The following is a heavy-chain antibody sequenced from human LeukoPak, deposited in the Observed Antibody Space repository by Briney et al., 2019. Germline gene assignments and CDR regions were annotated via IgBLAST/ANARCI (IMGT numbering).Heavy chain of an antibody. D-gene: IGHD6-19*01. CDR1: GFTFHGHA. Sequence: GGSLRLSCAASGFTFHGHAMHWVRQVPGKGLEWVSLISEGGGSTYYADSVKGRFTISRDNSKNSLHLQMNSLTTEDTALYYCARGDQWLIHYWGQGTLVTVSS. CDR3: ARGDQWLIHY. V-gene: IGHV3-43*02. J-gene: IGHJ4*02. CDR2: ISEGGGST.